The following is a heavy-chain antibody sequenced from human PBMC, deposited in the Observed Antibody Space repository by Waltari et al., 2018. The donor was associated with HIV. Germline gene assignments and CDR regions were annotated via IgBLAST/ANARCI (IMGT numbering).Heavy chain of an antibody. CDR3: ATGGGTTSIQLYDLDV. CDR1: GYTLPELS. CDR2: FDPEDDET. Sequence: QVQLIQSGAEGKKPGASVKVSCKVFGYTLPELSMHWVRQAPGKGLEWMGGFDPEDDETIYAQKFQGRVTMTEDTSTDSAYMELSSLTSEDTAVYYCATGGGTTSIQLYDLDVWGQGTTVTVSS. V-gene: IGHV1-24*01. D-gene: IGHD1-26*01. J-gene: IGHJ6*02.